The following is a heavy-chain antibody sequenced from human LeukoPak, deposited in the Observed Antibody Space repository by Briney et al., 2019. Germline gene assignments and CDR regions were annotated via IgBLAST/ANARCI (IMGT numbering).Heavy chain of an antibody. CDR2: INPNSGGT. CDR1: GYTFTGYY. D-gene: IGHD2/OR15-2a*01. J-gene: IGHJ4*02. Sequence: ASVKVSCMASGYTFTGYYMHWVRQAPGQGLEWMGWINPNSGGTSYAQKFQGRVTMTRDTSISTAYMELSRLRSDDTAVYYCARGKRYNNQSKYRNTYYFDYWGQGTLVTVSS. CDR3: ARGKRYNNQSKYRNTYYFDY. V-gene: IGHV1-2*02.